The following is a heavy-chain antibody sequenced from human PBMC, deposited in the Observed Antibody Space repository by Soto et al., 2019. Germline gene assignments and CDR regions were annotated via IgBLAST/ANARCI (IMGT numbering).Heavy chain of an antibody. CDR2: ISCSSSYI. V-gene: IGHV3-21*01. CDR3: ARDAIADQRFHHYYYYMDV. D-gene: IGHD6-13*01. Sequence: GGSLSLSCAASGFTFSSYSMNWVRQAPGKGLEWVSSISCSSSYIYYADSVKGRFTISRDNAKNSLYLQMNSLRAEDTAVYYCARDAIADQRFHHYYYYMDVWGKGTTVTVSS. J-gene: IGHJ6*03. CDR1: GFTFSSYS.